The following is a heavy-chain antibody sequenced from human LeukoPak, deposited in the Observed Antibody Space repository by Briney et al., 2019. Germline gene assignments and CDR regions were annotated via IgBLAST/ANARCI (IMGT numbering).Heavy chain of an antibody. CDR2: IIPIFGTA. Sequence: GSSVKVSCKASGGTFSSYAISWVRQAPGQGLEWMGGIIPIFGTANYAQKFQGRVTITADESTSTAYMELSSLRSEDTAVYYCARAITIFGVVIDYYHYGMDVWGQGTTVTVSS. J-gene: IGHJ6*02. CDR3: ARAITIFGVVIDYYHYGMDV. D-gene: IGHD3-3*01. V-gene: IGHV1-69*01. CDR1: GGTFSSYA.